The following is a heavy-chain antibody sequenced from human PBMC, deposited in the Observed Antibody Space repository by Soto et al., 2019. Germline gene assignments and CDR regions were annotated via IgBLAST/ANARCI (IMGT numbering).Heavy chain of an antibody. CDR1: GGTFSSYA. CDR3: ARDQDSGHVIKLLYYYGMDV. D-gene: IGHD5-12*01. Sequence: QVQLVQAGAEVKKPGSSVKVSCKASGGTFSSYAISWVRQAPGQGLEWMGGIIPIFGTANYAQKFQGRVTMTADESTSTAYMELSSLRSEDTAVYYCARDQDSGHVIKLLYYYGMDVWGQGTTVTVSS. CDR2: IIPIFGTA. J-gene: IGHJ6*02. V-gene: IGHV1-69*12.